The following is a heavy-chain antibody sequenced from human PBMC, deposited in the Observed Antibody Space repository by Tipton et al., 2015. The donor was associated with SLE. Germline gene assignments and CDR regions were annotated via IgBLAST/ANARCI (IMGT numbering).Heavy chain of an antibody. CDR3: ANQYSSGWEDYYYYYGMDV. V-gene: IGHV3-30-3*01. CDR2: ISYDGSNK. CDR1: GFTFSTYA. J-gene: IGHJ6*02. D-gene: IGHD6-19*01. Sequence: SLRLSCAASGFTFSTYAIHWVRQAPGKGLEWVAVISYDGSNKYYADSVKGRFTISRDNSKNTLYLQMNSLRAEDTAVYYCANQYSSGWEDYYYYYGMDVWGQGTTVTVSS.